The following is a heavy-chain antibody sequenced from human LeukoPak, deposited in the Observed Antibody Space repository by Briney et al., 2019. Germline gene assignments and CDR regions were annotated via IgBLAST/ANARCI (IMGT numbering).Heavy chain of an antibody. V-gene: IGHV4-4*07. D-gene: IGHD3-22*01. Sequence: SETLSLTCTVSGGSISSYYWSWIRQPAGKGLEWIGRIYTSGSTNYNPSLKSRVTVSVDTSKNQFSLKLSSVTAADTAVYYCARRHYYDSKEDYYYYYGMDVWGQGTTVTVSS. CDR1: GGSISSYY. CDR3: ARRHYYDSKEDYYYYYGMDV. J-gene: IGHJ6*02. CDR2: IYTSGST.